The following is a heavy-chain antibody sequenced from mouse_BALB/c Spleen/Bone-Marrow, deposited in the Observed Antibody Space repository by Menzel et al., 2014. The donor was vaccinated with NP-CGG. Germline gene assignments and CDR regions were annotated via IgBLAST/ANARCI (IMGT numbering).Heavy chain of an antibody. CDR3: ARDYRYYAMDY. D-gene: IGHD2-14*01. CDR1: GYTFTSHW. J-gene: IGHJ4*01. Sequence: QVQLKDSGAELARPGASVKLSCKASGYTFTSHWMQWVKQRPGRGLEWIGAIYPGDGDTRYTQKFKGKATLTADKSSSTAYMQLSSLASEDSAVYYCARDYRYYAMDYWGQGTSVTVSS. CDR2: IYPGDGDT. V-gene: IGHV1-87*01.